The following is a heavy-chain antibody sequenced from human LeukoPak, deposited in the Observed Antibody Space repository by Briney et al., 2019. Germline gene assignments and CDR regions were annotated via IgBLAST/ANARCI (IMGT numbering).Heavy chain of an antibody. D-gene: IGHD3-22*01. V-gene: IGHV4-59*01. CDR2: IYYSGST. CDR3: ARAEDSSGYPLIDY. Sequence: SETLSLTCTVSGGSINNYYWSWIRQPPGKGLEWIGYIYYSGSTDYNPSLKSRVTISVDTSKNQFSLKLSSVTAADTAVYYCARAEDSSGYPLIDYWGQGTLVTVSS. CDR1: GGSINNYY. J-gene: IGHJ4*02.